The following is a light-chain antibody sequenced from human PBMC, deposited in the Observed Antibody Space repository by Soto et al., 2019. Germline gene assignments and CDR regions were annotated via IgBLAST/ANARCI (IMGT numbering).Light chain of an antibody. CDR1: QSITNW. V-gene: IGKV1-5*03. J-gene: IGKJ2*02. Sequence: DIKMTQSPSALSASVGDRVTITCRASQSITNWLAWYQQKPGKAPKLLIYKASNFQSGVPSRFSGSGSGTEFALTISSLQPDDFATYYCQQYNSYSGTFGQGTKLEIK. CDR3: QQYNSYSGT. CDR2: KAS.